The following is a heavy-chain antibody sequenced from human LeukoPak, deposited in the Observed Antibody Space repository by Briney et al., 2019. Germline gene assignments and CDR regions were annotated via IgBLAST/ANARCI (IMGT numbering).Heavy chain of an antibody. Sequence: SETLSLTCTVSGGSISSGGYYWSWIRQHPGKGLEWIGNIYYSGSTYYNPSLKSRVTISVDTSKNQFSLKLSSVTAADTAVYSCQRANYDFWSGYPTHGMDVWGQGTTVTVSS. V-gene: IGHV4-31*03. CDR1: GGSISSGGYY. D-gene: IGHD3-3*01. J-gene: IGHJ6*02. CDR3: QRANYDFWSGYPTHGMDV. CDR2: IYYSGST.